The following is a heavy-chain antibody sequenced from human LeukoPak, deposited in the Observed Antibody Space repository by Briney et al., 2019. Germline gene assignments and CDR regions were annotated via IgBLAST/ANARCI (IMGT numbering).Heavy chain of an antibody. Sequence: PGGSLRLSCAASGFTFSSFGMHWVRQAPGKGLEWVAIIWYDGSNKYYADSVKGRFTISRDNSKNTLYLQMNSLRAEDTAVYYCAKGGEGLKGSSGWYHYWGQGTLVTVSS. CDR3: AKGGEGLKGSSGWYHY. CDR1: GFTFSSFG. V-gene: IGHV3-33*06. D-gene: IGHD6-19*01. CDR2: IWYDGSNK. J-gene: IGHJ4*02.